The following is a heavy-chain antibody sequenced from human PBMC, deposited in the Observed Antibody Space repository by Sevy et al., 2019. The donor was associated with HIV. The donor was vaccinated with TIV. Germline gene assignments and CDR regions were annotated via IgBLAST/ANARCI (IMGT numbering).Heavy chain of an antibody. V-gene: IGHV3-33*01. CDR2: IWYDGSNK. Sequence: GGSLRLSCAASGFTFSSYGMHWVRQAPGKGLEWVAVIWYDGSNKYYADSVKGRFTISRDNSKNTLYLQMNSLGAEDTAVYYCARALQYYDFWSGYYTGDYYYYGMDVWGQGTTVTVSS. CDR1: GFTFSSYG. J-gene: IGHJ6*02. CDR3: ARALQYYDFWSGYYTGDYYYYGMDV. D-gene: IGHD3-3*01.